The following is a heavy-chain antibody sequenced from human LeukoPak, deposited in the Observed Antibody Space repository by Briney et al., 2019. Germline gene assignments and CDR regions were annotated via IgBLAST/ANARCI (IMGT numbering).Heavy chain of an antibody. CDR3: AVHGYSSSFDY. Sequence: PGGSLRLSCAGSGFTFSSYAMSWVRQAPGKGLEWVSAISGSGGSTYYGDSVKGRFTISRDNSKNTLYLQMNSLRAEDTAVYYCAVHGYSSSFDYWGQGTLVTVSS. V-gene: IGHV3-23*01. CDR1: GFTFSSYA. J-gene: IGHJ4*02. CDR2: ISGSGGST. D-gene: IGHD6-13*01.